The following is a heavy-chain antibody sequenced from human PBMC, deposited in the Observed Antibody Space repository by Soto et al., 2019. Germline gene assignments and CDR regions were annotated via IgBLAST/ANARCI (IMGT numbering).Heavy chain of an antibody. CDR3: ARSGHSFAGAV. J-gene: IGHJ4*02. CDR1: GASMSDYY. D-gene: IGHD3-16*01. Sequence: SETLSLTCTVSGASMSDYYGSWVWRSPGKGLEHIGYLHYSGSDNYNPSLKSRGTISMDRSRNQFSLRLSSVTAADTAIYYCARSGHSFAGAVWGQGIPVTVSS. CDR2: LHYSGSD. V-gene: IGHV4-59*01.